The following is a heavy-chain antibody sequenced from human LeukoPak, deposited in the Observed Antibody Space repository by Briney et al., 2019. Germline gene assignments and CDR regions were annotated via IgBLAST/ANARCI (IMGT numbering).Heavy chain of an antibody. Sequence: ASVKGSCKASGYTFTSYDINWVRQATGQGLEWMGWMNPNSGNTGYAQKFQGRVTMTRNTSISTAYMELSSLRSEDTAVDYGARGRRAAAGDYWGQGTLVTVSS. CDR2: MNPNSGNT. V-gene: IGHV1-8*01. J-gene: IGHJ4*02. D-gene: IGHD6-13*01. CDR1: GYTFTSYD. CDR3: ARGRRAAAGDY.